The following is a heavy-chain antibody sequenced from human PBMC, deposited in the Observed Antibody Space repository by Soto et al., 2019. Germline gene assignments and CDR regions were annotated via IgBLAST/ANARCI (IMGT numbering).Heavy chain of an antibody. V-gene: IGHV4-4*07. D-gene: IGHD3-3*01. CDR2: IDASGST. CDR3: ARGGHDFWIGQFDY. J-gene: IGHJ4*02. Sequence: PSETLSLTCTVSDGSISTYYCNWIRQPAGKGLEWIWRIDASGSTDYDPSLKSRVTMSVDTSKNQFSLRLSSVTAADTAVYYCARGGHDFWIGQFDYWGQGAQVAVSS. CDR1: DGSISTYY.